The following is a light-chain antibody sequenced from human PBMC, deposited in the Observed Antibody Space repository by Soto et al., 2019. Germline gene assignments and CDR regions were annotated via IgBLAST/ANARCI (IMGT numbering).Light chain of an antibody. Sequence: QSALTQPASVSGSPGQSITISCTGTSRDVGSYNLVSWYQQHPGKAPKLMIYEVSKRPSGVSNRFSGSKSGNTASLTISGLQAEDEADYYCCSYAGSSTYVFGTETKVTVL. J-gene: IGLJ1*01. CDR1: SRDVGSYNL. CDR3: CSYAGSSTYV. CDR2: EVS. V-gene: IGLV2-23*02.